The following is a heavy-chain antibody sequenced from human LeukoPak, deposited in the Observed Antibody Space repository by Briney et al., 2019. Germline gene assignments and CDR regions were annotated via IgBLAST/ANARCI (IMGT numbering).Heavy chain of an antibody. CDR1: GGSISSGSYY. D-gene: IGHD5-24*01. CDR3: ARDSRRDGYNLYAFDI. Sequence: SETLSLTCTVSGGSISSGSYYWSWIRQPAGKGREWIGRIYTSGSTNYNPSLKSRVTISVDTSTNQFSLKLSSATAEDTAVYYCARDSRRDGYNLYAFDIWGQGTMVTVSS. J-gene: IGHJ3*02. V-gene: IGHV4-61*02. CDR2: IYTSGST.